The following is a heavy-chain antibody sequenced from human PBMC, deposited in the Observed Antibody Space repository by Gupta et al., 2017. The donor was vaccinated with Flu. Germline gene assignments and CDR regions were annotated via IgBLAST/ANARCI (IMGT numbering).Heavy chain of an antibody. V-gene: IGHV1-2*06. J-gene: IGHJ5*02. CDR2: INPHSGGT. D-gene: IGHD2-2*02. CDR1: GYTFTGYY. CDR3: AREKDCSTTSCYRWFDP. Sequence: QVQLVQSGAEVKKPGASVKVSCKASGYTFTGYYIHWVRQAPGQGLEWMGRINPHSGGTNYEQKFQGRVTMTRDTSISTAYMELSRLRSDDTAVYYCAREKDCSTTSCYRWFDPWGQGTLVTVSS.